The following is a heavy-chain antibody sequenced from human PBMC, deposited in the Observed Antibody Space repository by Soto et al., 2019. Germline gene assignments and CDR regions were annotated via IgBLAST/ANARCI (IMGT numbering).Heavy chain of an antibody. V-gene: IGHV3-33*01. D-gene: IGHD4-17*01. J-gene: IGHJ4*02. CDR2: IWYDGSNK. CDR1: GFTFSSYG. Sequence: HPGGSLRLSCAASGFTFSSYGMHWVRQAPGKGLEWVAVIWYDGSNKYYADSVKGRFTISRDNSKNTLYLQMNSLRAEDTAVYYCARDGLTYGGNSFYYFDYWGQGTLVTVSS. CDR3: ARDGLTYGGNSFYYFDY.